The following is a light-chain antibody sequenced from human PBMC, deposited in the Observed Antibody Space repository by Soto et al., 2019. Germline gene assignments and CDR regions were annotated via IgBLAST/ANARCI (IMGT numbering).Light chain of an antibody. Sequence: DIQLTQSPSSLSASVGDTVTITCRASQRISNYLNWYQQKPGRAPTLLIFAESRLQNGVPPRFSGSGSGTDFTLPITNLQPEDFAIYFCQQTFNTPRSTFGPGTRVDNK. CDR3: QQTFNTPRST. V-gene: IGKV1-39*01. J-gene: IGKJ3*01. CDR2: AES. CDR1: QRISNY.